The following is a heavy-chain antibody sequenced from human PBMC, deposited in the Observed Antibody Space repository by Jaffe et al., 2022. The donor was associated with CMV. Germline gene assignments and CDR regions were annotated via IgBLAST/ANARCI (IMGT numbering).Heavy chain of an antibody. CDR3: ARGFPPGIPRYIVATIKGDWFDP. CDR2: IYTSGST. Sequence: QVQLQESGPGLVKPSETLSLTCTVSGGSISSYYWSWIRQPAGKGLEWIGRIYTSGSTNYNPSLKSRVTMSVDTSKNQFSLKLSSVTAADTAVYYCARGFPPGIPRYIVATIKGDWFDPWGQGTLVTVSS. D-gene: IGHD5-12*01. CDR1: GGSISSYY. V-gene: IGHV4-4*07. J-gene: IGHJ5*02.